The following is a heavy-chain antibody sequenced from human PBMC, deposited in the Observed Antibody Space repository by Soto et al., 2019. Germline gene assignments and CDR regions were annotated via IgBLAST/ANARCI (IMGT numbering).Heavy chain of an antibody. CDR1: GGSISSSNW. Sequence: SETLSLTCAVSGGSISSSNWWSWVRQPPGKGLEWIGEIYHSGSTNYNPSLKSRVTISVDKSKNQFSLKLSSVTAADTAVYYCARVGYCISTSCYLGSFDYWGQGTLVTVSS. V-gene: IGHV4-4*02. CDR3: ARVGYCISTSCYLGSFDY. D-gene: IGHD2-2*01. J-gene: IGHJ4*02. CDR2: IYHSGST.